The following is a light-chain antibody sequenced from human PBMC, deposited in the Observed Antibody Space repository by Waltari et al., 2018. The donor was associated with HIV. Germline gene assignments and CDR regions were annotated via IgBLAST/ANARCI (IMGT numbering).Light chain of an antibody. CDR2: GAS. J-gene: IGKJ1*01. CDR3: QHSYTTPWT. V-gene: IGKV1-39*01. Sequence: DIQMTQSPSSLSASVGDRVTIICRASQNIRNYLNWYQQKPGKAPNLLIYGASTLQTGVPSRFRGSGSGTDFTLTISSLQPEDFAAYYCQHSYTTPWTFGQGTKVEIK. CDR1: QNIRNY.